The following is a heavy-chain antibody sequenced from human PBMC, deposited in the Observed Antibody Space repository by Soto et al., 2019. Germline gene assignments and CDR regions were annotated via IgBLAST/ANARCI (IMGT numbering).Heavy chain of an antibody. CDR3: AKDLGTDDFWSAYYTYSDMDV. CDR2: ISGSGDNT. D-gene: IGHD3-3*01. Sequence: EVQLLESGGGLVQPGGSLRLSCAASGFTFSSYALNWVRQAPGKGLEWVSVISGSGDNTYYADSVKGRFTISRDNSKNPLYLQMNSLRAEDTALYYCAKDLGTDDFWSAYYTYSDMDVWGKGTTVTVSS. J-gene: IGHJ6*03. CDR1: GFTFSSYA. V-gene: IGHV3-23*01.